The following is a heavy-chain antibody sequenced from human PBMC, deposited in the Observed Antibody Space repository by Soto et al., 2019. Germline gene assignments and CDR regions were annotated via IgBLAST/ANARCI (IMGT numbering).Heavy chain of an antibody. Sequence: ASVKVSCKASGYTFISYGISWVRQAPGQGLEWMGGISAYNGKTNYAQKLQGRVTITADESTSTAYMELRSLRSEDTAVYYCARSWANWNDGIHYYYYYGMDVWGQGTTVTVSS. V-gene: IGHV1-18*01. CDR1: GYTFISYG. CDR2: ISAYNGKT. CDR3: ARSWANWNDGIHYYYYYGMDV. J-gene: IGHJ6*02. D-gene: IGHD1-20*01.